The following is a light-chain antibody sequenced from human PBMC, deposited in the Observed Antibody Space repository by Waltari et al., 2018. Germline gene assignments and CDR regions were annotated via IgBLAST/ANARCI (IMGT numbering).Light chain of an antibody. CDR1: QSVSSNY. CDR3: QQYGGSPRT. J-gene: IGKJ1*01. V-gene: IGKV3-20*01. Sequence: EIVLTQSPGTLSLSPGERATLSCRASQSVSSNYVAWYQHKPGQAPRLLIYGSSSRATGIPARFSGSGIGTDFTLTISRVEPEDFAVYYCQQYGGSPRTFGQGTKVEIK. CDR2: GSS.